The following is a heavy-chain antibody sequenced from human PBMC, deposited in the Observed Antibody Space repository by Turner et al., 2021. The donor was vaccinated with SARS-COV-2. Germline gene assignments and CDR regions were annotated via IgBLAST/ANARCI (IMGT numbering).Heavy chain of an antibody. V-gene: IGHV3-33*01. Sequence: QVQMVESGGGVVQPGRSMSLSCAEYGFTFRSYGMHWVRQDPGKGLEWLAIIWYDGSNKYYADSVKGRFTISRDNSKNTLYLQMNSLRAEDTAVYYCAREHPPSSWQTYYFDFWGQGTLVTVSS. CDR3: AREHPPSSWQTYYFDF. CDR2: IWYDGSNK. D-gene: IGHD6-13*01. J-gene: IGHJ4*02. CDR1: GFTFRSYG.